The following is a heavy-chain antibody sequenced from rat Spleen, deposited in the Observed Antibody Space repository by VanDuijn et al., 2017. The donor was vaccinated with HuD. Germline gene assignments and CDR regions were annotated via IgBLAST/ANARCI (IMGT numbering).Heavy chain of an antibody. CDR1: GFSLTDYS. D-gene: IGHD1-4*01. V-gene: IGHV2S63*01. J-gene: IGHJ3*01. CDR3: TRLPGISFAY. Sequence: VQLKESGPGLVQPSQTLSLTCTVSGFSLTDYSVHWVRQPPGKGLEWMGVMWSGGSTAYNSALKSRRSISRDTYKSQVFLKINSLQTEDTAIYYCTRLPGISFAYWGQGTLVTVSS. CDR2: MWSGGST.